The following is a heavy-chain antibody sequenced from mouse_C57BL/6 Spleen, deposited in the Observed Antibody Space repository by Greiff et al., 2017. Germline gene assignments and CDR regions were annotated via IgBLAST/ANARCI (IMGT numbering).Heavy chain of an antibody. CDR3: AKNDGGHGYYGV. CDR1: GFSLTSYG. D-gene: IGHD1-2*01. CDR2: IWRGGST. V-gene: IGHV2-5*01. J-gene: IGHJ1*03. Sequence: QVQLQQSGPGLVQPSQSLSITCTVSGFSLTSYGVHWVRQSPGKGLEWLGVIWRGGSTDYNAAFMSRLSITKDNSKSQVVFKMNSLQADDTAIYYCAKNDGGHGYYGVWGTGTTVTVAS.